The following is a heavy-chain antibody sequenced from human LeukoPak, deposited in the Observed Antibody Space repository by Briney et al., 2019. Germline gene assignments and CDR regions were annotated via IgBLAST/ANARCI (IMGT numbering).Heavy chain of an antibody. CDR3: ARAVDSSGYHDAFDI. J-gene: IGHJ3*02. V-gene: IGHV3-30-3*01. CDR1: GFTFSTYA. D-gene: IGHD3-22*01. Sequence: GRSLRLSCAASGFTFSTYAMHWVRQAPGKGLEWVAVISYDGSNTYYADSVKGRFTISRDNSKNTLYLQMNSLRAEDTAVYYCARAVDSSGYHDAFDIWGQGTMVTVSS. CDR2: ISYDGSNT.